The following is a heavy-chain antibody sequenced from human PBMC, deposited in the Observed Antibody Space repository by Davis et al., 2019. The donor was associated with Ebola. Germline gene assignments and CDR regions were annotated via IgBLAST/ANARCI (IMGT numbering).Heavy chain of an antibody. V-gene: IGHV3-23*01. CDR1: GFVFSNSP. CDR2: ISGSGGTT. D-gene: IGHD6-19*01. J-gene: IGHJ3*02. Sequence: GESLKISCAVSGFVFSNSPMSWVRQIPGKGLEWVSAISGSGGTTYYADSVKGRFTVSRDNAKNSLSLKMNSLRADDTAVYYCAGGESGWDASDIWGRGTMVTVSS. CDR3: AGGESGWDASDI.